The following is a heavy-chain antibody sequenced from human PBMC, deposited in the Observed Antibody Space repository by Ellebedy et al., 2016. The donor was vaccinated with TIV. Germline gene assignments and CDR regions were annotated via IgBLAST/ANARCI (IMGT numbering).Heavy chain of an antibody. CDR3: ARDPYWDSSGYYYSYFQH. V-gene: IGHV3-23*01. D-gene: IGHD3-22*01. Sequence: PGGSLRLSCAASGFTFSSYAMNWVRQAPGKGLKWVSGISGSGGSTYYADSVKGRFTISRDNAKNSLHLQMNRLRAEDTAVYYCARDPYWDSSGYYYSYFQHWGQGTLVTVSS. CDR2: ISGSGGST. J-gene: IGHJ1*01. CDR1: GFTFSSYA.